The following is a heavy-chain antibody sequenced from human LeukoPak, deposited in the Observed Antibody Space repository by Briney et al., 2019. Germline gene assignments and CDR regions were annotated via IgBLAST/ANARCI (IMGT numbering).Heavy chain of an antibody. CDR3: ARRRYFDWSGVDD. D-gene: IGHD3-9*01. CDR1: GGSIIRSSYY. J-gene: IGHJ4*02. CDR2: FYYSGST. Sequence: SETLSLTCTVSGGSIIRSSYYWGWIRQPPGKGLEWIGSFYYSGSTYYNPSLKSRVTISVDTSRNQFSLKLTSVTAEDTAVYYCARRRYFDWSGVDDWSQGTLVTVSS. V-gene: IGHV4-39*01.